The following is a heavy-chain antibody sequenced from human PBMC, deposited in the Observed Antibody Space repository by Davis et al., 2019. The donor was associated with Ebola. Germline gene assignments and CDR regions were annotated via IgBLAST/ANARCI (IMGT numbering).Heavy chain of an antibody. V-gene: IGHV3-64*01. J-gene: IGHJ5*02. CDR2: ISTKGGRT. Sequence: GGSLSLSCIGSGFTFSNYAVHWVRQAQGKGLEYVAGISTKGGRTNYATSVKDRFTISRDNSKNVVSLQMGSLGAEDTAVYYCARDEYAYTYSYGWFDPWGQGTLVTVSS. D-gene: IGHD2-21*01. CDR3: ARDEYAYTYSYGWFDP. CDR1: GFTFSNYA.